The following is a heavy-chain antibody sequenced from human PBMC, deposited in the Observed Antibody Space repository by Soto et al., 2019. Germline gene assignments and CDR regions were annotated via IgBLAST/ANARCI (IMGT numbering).Heavy chain of an antibody. D-gene: IGHD6-13*01. Sequence: ASVKVSCKASGYTFTSYDINWVRQATGQGLEWMGWMNPNSGNTGYAQKFQGRVTMTRNTSISTAYMELSSLRSEDTAVYYCARGLGIAAAHYYYYMDVWGKGTTVTAP. CDR2: MNPNSGNT. J-gene: IGHJ6*03. V-gene: IGHV1-8*01. CDR3: ARGLGIAAAHYYYYMDV. CDR1: GYTFTSYD.